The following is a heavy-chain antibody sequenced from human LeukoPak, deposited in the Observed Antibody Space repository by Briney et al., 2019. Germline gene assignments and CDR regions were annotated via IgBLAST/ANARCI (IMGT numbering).Heavy chain of an antibody. CDR2: INPSGGST. Sequence: ASVKVSCKASGYTFTSNYMHWVRQAPGQGLEWMGIINPSGGSTSYAQKFQGRVTMTRDMSTSTVYMDLSSLRSEDTAVYYCALSAGGSSPHNDAFDIWGQGTMVTVSS. J-gene: IGHJ3*02. D-gene: IGHD1-26*01. CDR3: ALSAGGSSPHNDAFDI. V-gene: IGHV1-46*01. CDR1: GYTFTSNY.